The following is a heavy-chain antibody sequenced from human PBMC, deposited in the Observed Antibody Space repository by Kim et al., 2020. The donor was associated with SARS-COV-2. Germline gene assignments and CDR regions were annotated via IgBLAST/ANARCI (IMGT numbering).Heavy chain of an antibody. CDR1: GGSFSGYY. J-gene: IGHJ5*02. D-gene: IGHD5-12*01. CDR2: INHSGST. Sequence: SETLSLTCAVYGGSFSGYYWSWIRQPPGKGLEWIGEINHSGSTNYNPSLKSRVTISVDTSKNQFSLKLSSVTAADTAVYYCARGRRWLQGWFDPWGQGTL. CDR3: ARGRRWLQGWFDP. V-gene: IGHV4-34*01.